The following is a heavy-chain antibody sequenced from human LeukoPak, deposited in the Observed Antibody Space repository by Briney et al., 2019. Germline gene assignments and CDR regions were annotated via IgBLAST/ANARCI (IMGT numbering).Heavy chain of an antibody. CDR3: ARDGSSGWHHDY. J-gene: IGHJ4*02. CDR1: GFTFSSYA. V-gene: IGHV3-23*01. Sequence: GGSLRLSCAASGFTFSSYAMHWVRQAPGKGLEWVSAISGSGGSTYYADSVKGRFTISRDNSKNTLYLQMNSLRAEDTAVYYCARDGSSGWHHDYWGQGTLVTVSS. CDR2: ISGSGGST. D-gene: IGHD6-19*01.